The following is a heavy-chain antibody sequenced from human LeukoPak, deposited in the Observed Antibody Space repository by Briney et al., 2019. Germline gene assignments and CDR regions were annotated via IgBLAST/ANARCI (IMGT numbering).Heavy chain of an antibody. V-gene: IGHV3-30*18. CDR1: GFTFSRHD. CDR2: ISYDGSNK. J-gene: IGHJ3*02. D-gene: IGHD6-13*01. CDR3: AKGVSSSWSNDAFDI. Sequence: GGSLRLSCVASGFTFSRHDMNWVRQAPGKGLEWVAVISYDGSNKYYADSVKGRFTISRDNSKNTLYLQMNSLGTEDTAVYYCAKGVSSSWSNDAFDIWGQGTMVTVSS.